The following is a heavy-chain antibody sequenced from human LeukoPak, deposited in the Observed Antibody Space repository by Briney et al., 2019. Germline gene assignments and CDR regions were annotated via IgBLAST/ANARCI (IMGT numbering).Heavy chain of an antibody. V-gene: IGHV3-15*01. CDR3: ATEGGSGSYYGDDAFDM. CDR2: VKSKADDGTT. CDR1: GFSFTNTW. Sequence: GGSLRLSCEASGFSFTNTWMSWVRQAPGKGLEWVGRVKSKADDGTTNYAAPVQGRFTISRDDSKNTLSLQMNSLKTEDTAVYYCATEGGSGSYYGDDAFDMWGQGTMVTVSS. D-gene: IGHD3-10*01. J-gene: IGHJ3*02.